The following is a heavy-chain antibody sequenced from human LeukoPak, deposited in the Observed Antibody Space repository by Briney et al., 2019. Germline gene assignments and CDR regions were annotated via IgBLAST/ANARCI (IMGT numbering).Heavy chain of an antibody. J-gene: IGHJ4*02. D-gene: IGHD3-9*01. V-gene: IGHV7-4-1*02. Sequence: ASVKVSCKASGYTFTSYAMNWVRQAPGQGLEWMGWINTNTGNPTHAQGFTGRFVFSLDTSVSTAYLQISSLKAEDTAVYYCARGYYDIFTGYYGYWGQGTLVTVPS. CDR2: INTNTGNP. CDR1: GYTFTSYA. CDR3: ARGYYDIFTGYYGY.